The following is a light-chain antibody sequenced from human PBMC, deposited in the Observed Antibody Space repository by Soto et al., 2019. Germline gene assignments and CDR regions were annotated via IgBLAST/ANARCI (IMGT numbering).Light chain of an antibody. J-gene: IGLJ2*01. V-gene: IGLV2-8*01. CDR3: SSYAGSNNLI. Sequence: QSALTQPPSASGSPGQSVTISCTGTSSDVGAYNFVSWYQKYPGKAPKLIIYEVTKRPSGVPDRFSGSKSGNTASLTVSGLQAEDEPNYYCSSYAGSNNLIFGGGTKLTVL. CDR1: SSDVGAYNF. CDR2: EVT.